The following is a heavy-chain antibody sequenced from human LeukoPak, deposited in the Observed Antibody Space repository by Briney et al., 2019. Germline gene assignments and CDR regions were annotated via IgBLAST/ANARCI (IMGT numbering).Heavy chain of an antibody. J-gene: IGHJ4*02. D-gene: IGHD4-17*01. CDR1: GYTFTSYG. Sequence: GASVKVSCKASGYTFTSYGISWVRQAPGQGLEWMGWISACNGNTNYAQKLQGRVTMTTDTSTSTAYMELRSLRSDDTAVYYCARDSTVTTHVSRPFDYWGQGTLVTVSS. V-gene: IGHV1-18*01. CDR3: ARDSTVTTHVSRPFDY. CDR2: ISACNGNT.